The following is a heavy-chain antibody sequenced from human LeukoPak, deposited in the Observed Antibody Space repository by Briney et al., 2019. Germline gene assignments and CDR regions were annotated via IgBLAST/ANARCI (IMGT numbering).Heavy chain of an antibody. CDR2: ISWNSGSI. CDR1: GFTFDDYA. V-gene: IGHV3-9*01. Sequence: PGRSLRLSCAASGFTFDDYAMHWVRQAPGKGLEWVSGISWNSGSIGYADSVKGRFTISRDNSKNSLYLQMNSLRTEDTALYYCAKDGEYRAYYYGMDVWGQGTTVTVSS. D-gene: IGHD3-10*01. CDR3: AKDGEYRAYYYGMDV. J-gene: IGHJ6*02.